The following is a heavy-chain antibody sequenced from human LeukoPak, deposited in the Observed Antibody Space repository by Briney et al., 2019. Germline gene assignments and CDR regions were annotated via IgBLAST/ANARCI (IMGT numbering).Heavy chain of an antibody. J-gene: IGHJ4*02. CDR3: LPNAFDH. Sequence: PGGSLRLSCAASGFTFSSYGMHWVRQAPGKGLEWVAVIWYDGSNKYYADCVNGRFTISRDNSKNTLYLQMNSLRAEDTAVYYCLPNAFDHWGQGTLVTVSS. CDR1: GFTFSSYG. V-gene: IGHV3-33*01. D-gene: IGHD2-8*01. CDR2: IWYDGSNK.